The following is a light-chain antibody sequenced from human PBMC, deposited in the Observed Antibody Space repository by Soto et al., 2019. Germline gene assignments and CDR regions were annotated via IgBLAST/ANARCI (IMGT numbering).Light chain of an antibody. CDR3: QQYNNWPPIT. CDR2: AAS. J-gene: IGKJ3*01. CDR1: QSVSGN. V-gene: IGKV3-15*01. Sequence: EIVMTQSPATLSVSPGERATLSCRASQSVSGNLAWYQQKPGQAPRLLIYAASTRATGIPARFSGSGSGTEFTLTISSQQSEDLAVYYCQQYNNWPPITFGPGTKVDIK.